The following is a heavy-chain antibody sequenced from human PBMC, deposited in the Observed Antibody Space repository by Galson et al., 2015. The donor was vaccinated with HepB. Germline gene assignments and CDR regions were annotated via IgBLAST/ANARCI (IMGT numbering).Heavy chain of an antibody. J-gene: IGHJ3*02. CDR3: AKGPRRITIVRGAMSEAFDI. CDR1: GFTFSSYG. CDR2: ISYDGNNK. Sequence: SLRLSCAASGFTFSSYGMHWVRQAPGKGLEWVAVISYDGNNKYYADSVKGRLTISRDNSKNTLYLQMNSLRAEDTAVYYCAKGPRRITIVRGAMSEAFDIWGQGTTVTVSS. D-gene: IGHD3-10*01. V-gene: IGHV3-30*18.